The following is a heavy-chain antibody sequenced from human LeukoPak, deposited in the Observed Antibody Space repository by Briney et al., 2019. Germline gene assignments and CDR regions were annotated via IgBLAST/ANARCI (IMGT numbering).Heavy chain of an antibody. V-gene: IGHV1-58*01. J-gene: IGHJ6*02. CDR2: IVVGSGNT. Sequence: SVKVSCKASGFTFTSSAVQWVRQARGQRLEWIGWIVVGSGNTNYAQKFQEGVTITRDMSTSTAYMELSSLRSEDTAVYYCAADRGNSYYYYGMDVWGQGTTVTVSS. D-gene: IGHD4-23*01. CDR3: AADRGNSYYYYGMDV. CDR1: GFTFTSSA.